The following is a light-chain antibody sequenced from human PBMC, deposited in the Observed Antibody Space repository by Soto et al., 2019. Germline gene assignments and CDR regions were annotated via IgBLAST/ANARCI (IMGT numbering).Light chain of an antibody. J-gene: IGLJ2*01. V-gene: IGLV2-14*01. CDR1: SSGVGGYNY. CDR3: SSYTSSSTLEGV. Sequence: QSVLTQPASVSGSPGQSITISCTGTSSGVGGYNYVSWYQQHPGKAPKLMIYDVSNRPSGVSNRFSGSKSGNTASLTISGLQAEDEADYYCSSYTSSSTLEGVFGGGT. CDR2: DVS.